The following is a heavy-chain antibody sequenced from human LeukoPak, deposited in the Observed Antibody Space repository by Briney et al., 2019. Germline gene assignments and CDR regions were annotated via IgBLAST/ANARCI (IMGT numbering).Heavy chain of an antibody. CDR1: GYTFTSYG. D-gene: IGHD5-18*01. CDR2: INAYNGNT. J-gene: IGHJ4*02. Sequence: ASVKVSCKASGYTFTSYGISWVRQAPGQGLEWMGWINAYNGNTNYAQKLQGRVTMTTDTSTSTAYMELRSLRSDDTAVYYCARDVRRIQLWLPLRPVGIWGQGTLVT. CDR3: ARDVRRIQLWLPLRPVGI. V-gene: IGHV1-18*01.